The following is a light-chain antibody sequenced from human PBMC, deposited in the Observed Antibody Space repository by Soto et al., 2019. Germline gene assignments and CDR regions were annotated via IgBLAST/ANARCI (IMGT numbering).Light chain of an antibody. J-gene: IGKJ1*01. CDR3: QQYASSPQT. V-gene: IGKV1-39*01. CDR1: QSITNY. CDR2: AAS. Sequence: DIQMTQSPSSLSASVGDRITITCRASQSITNYLNWYQHRPGQAPNLLIYAASTLQAGVPSRFRGSGSGTDFTLTISRLEPEDFAVYSCQQYASSPQTFGQGTKVDIK.